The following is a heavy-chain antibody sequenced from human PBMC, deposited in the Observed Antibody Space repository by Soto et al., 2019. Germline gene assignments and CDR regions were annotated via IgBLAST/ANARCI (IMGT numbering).Heavy chain of an antibody. Sequence: QVQLVESWGGVVQPGRSLRLSCAASGFTFSRYGMHWVRQAPGKGLEWVAVIWYDGSNIYYADSVKGRFTISRDTSKDTLDLQRNSLRAEDTAVYYCARDREQLVVGYYFDYWGQGTLVTVSS. CDR3: ARDREQLVVGYYFDY. CDR1: GFTFSRYG. CDR2: IWYDGSNI. V-gene: IGHV3-33*01. D-gene: IGHD2-15*01. J-gene: IGHJ4*02.